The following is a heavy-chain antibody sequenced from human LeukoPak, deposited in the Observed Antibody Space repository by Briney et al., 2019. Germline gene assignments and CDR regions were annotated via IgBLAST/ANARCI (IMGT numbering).Heavy chain of an antibody. CDR3: ARATDGVGAPKD. Sequence: GGSLRLSCSASGFTISNNGMHWVRQAPGKGLQWEAFIRYDGSHDGSNKYYADSVKGRFTISRDNSKNTLYLQMNSLRAEDTAVYYCARATDGVGAPKDWGQGTLVTVSS. V-gene: IGHV3-30*02. J-gene: IGHJ4*02. CDR2: IRYDGSHDGSNK. D-gene: IGHD1-26*01. CDR1: GFTISNNG.